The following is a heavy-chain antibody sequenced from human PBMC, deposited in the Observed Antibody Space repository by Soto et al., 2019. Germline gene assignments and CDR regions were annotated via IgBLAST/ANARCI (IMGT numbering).Heavy chain of an antibody. J-gene: IGHJ6*02. V-gene: IGHV3-66*01. D-gene: IGHD3-10*01. CDR3: ARDMVRGMDV. Sequence: GGSLRLSCEASGLSFSRHSMNWVRQAPGKGLEWVSVIYSGGSTYYADSVKGRFTISRDNSKNTLYLQMNSLRAEDTAVYYCARDMVRGMDVWGQGTTVTVSS. CDR1: GLSFSRHS. CDR2: IYSGGST.